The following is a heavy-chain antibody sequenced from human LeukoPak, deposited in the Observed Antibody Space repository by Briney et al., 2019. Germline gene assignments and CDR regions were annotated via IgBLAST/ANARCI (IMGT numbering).Heavy chain of an antibody. Sequence: APVKVSCKASGYTFTGYYMHWVRQAPGQGLEWMGWINPNSGGTNYAQKFQGRVTMTRDTSISTAYMELSKLRSDDTAVYYCAREEYSSGWYDYWGQGTLVTVSS. CDR1: GYTFTGYY. V-gene: IGHV1-2*02. CDR2: INPNSGGT. J-gene: IGHJ4*02. D-gene: IGHD6-19*01. CDR3: AREEYSSGWYDY.